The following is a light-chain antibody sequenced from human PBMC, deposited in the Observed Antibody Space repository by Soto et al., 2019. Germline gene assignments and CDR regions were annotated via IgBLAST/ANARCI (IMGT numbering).Light chain of an antibody. V-gene: IGLV2-14*01. CDR3: SSYRNSSTLGV. J-gene: IGLJ1*01. CDR1: SSDVGGYNY. CDR2: DVS. Sequence: SALTQPASVSGSPGQSITISCTGTSSDVGGYNYVSWYQQHPGKAPKLMIYDVSSRPSGVSNRFSGSKSGNTASLTISGLQAEDEADYYCSSYRNSSTLGVFGTGTKLTVL.